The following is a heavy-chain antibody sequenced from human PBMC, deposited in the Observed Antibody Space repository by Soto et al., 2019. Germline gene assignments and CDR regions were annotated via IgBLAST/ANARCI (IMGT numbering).Heavy chain of an antibody. V-gene: IGHV1-8*01. CDR1: GYTFTDYD. J-gene: IGHJ4*02. CDR3: STWGRDGWYTGFF. CDR2: MNPSSGKT. D-gene: IGHD6-19*01. Sequence: QVQLVQSGAEVKTPGASVKVSCKASGYTFTDYDINWVRQAPGQGLEWAGRMNPSSGKTDYAQNFQARVTMTRDTSISTAYLELSNLGYEDTAVFYCSTWGRDGWYTGFFWGQGTLVTVAS.